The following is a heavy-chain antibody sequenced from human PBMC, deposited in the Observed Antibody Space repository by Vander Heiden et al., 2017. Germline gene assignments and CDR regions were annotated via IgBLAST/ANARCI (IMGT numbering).Heavy chain of an antibody. J-gene: IGHJ4*02. D-gene: IGHD7-27*01. CDR3: AKEWAGDPLW. CDR2: SSGSGGTT. V-gene: IGHV3-23*01. Sequence: EVQLLESGGGLVQPGGSLRLSCADSGFTFSTYAMTWVRQAPGKGLQWVSSSSGSGGTTYYADSVKGRFTISRDNSKNTLYVQMNSLRAEDTAMYYCAKEWAGDPLWWGQGTLVTVSS. CDR1: GFTFSTYA.